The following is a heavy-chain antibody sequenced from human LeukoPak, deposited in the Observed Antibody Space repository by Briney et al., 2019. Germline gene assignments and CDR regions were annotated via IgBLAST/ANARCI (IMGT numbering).Heavy chain of an antibody. CDR1: GASINVMTNY. J-gene: IGHJ4*02. Sequence: SETLSLTCSVSGASINVMTNYWGWIRQPPGRGLEWIATISYSGTTYYSPSLQSRVTISADTSKNQFSLKLSSVTAADTAVYYCARAWDTAMGFDYWGQGTLVTVSS. V-gene: IGHV4-39*07. D-gene: IGHD5-18*01. CDR3: ARAWDTAMGFDY. CDR2: ISYSGTT.